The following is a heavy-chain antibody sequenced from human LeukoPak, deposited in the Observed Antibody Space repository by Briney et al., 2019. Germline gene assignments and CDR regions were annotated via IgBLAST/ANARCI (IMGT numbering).Heavy chain of an antibody. J-gene: IGHJ4*02. D-gene: IGHD3-22*01. CDR2: FSGSGGTT. CDR3: ARDPKFSDTYNYDSSGYYYDC. CDR1: GFIFSDYS. Sequence: GGSLRLSCAASGFIFSDYSMTWVRQAPGKGLEWVSAFSGSGGTTYSADSVKGRFTISRDNSKNTLYLQMNSLRAEDTAVYYCARDPKFSDTYNYDSSGYYYDCWGQGTLVTVSS. V-gene: IGHV3-23*01.